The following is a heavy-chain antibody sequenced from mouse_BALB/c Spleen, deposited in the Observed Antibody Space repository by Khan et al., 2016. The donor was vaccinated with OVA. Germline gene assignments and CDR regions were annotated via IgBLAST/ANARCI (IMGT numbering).Heavy chain of an antibody. CDR1: GFTFSSYA. D-gene: IGHD2-2*01. CDR2: ISTGGHYT. J-gene: IGHJ4*01. V-gene: IGHV5-9-3*01. CDR3: ARSLVDYHAMDY. Sequence: EVELVESGGGLVRPGGSLKLSCSASGFTFSSYAMSWVRLIPEKRLEWVATISTGGHYTFYPESVKGRFTISRDNAKNTLYLQMSSLRSEDTAMYSCARSLVDYHAMDYWGQGTSVTVSS.